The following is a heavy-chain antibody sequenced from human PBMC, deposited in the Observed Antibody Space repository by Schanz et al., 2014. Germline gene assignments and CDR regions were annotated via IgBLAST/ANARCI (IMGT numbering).Heavy chain of an antibody. J-gene: IGHJ5*01. CDR1: GFTFSDYY. CDR2: VSRSTPDI. V-gene: IGHV3-11*06. CDR3: AKQHIVRGVIYLNWFDS. Sequence: VQLVESGGGLVKPGGSLRLSCAASGFTFSDYYMSWIRQAPGKGLEWVSYVSRSTPDIYYADSVKGRFTMSRDNAKNSVFLQMNSLRAEDTAVYYCAKQHIVRGVIYLNWFDSWGQGTLVTVSS. D-gene: IGHD3-10*01.